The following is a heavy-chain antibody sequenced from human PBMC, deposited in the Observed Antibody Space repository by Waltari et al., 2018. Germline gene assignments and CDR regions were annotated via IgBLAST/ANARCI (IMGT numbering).Heavy chain of an antibody. CDR3: ARVGDTMVQGVWFDP. Sequence: EVQLVESGGGLVQPGRSLRLSCTASGFTFGDYAMSWVRQAPGRGLEWVGFIRSKAYGGTTEYAASVKGRFTISRDDSKSIAYLQMNSLKTEDTAVYYCARVGDTMVQGVWFDPWGQGTLVTVSS. J-gene: IGHJ5*02. D-gene: IGHD3-10*01. V-gene: IGHV3-49*04. CDR2: IRSKAYGGTT. CDR1: GFTFGDYA.